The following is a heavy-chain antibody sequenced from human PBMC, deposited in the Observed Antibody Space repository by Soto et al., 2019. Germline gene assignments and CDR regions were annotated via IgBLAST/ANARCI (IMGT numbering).Heavy chain of an antibody. J-gene: IGHJ5*02. V-gene: IGHV3-23*01. CDR1: GFTFSSYA. CDR3: AKHYVLRFLEWYNWFDP. CDR2: ISGSGGST. D-gene: IGHD3-3*01. Sequence: EVQLLESGGGLVQPGGSLRLSCAASGFTFSSYAMSWVRQAQGKGLEWVSAISGSGGSTYYADSVKGRFTISRDNSKNTLYLQMNSLRAEDTAVYYCAKHYVLRFLEWYNWFDPWGQGTLVTVSS.